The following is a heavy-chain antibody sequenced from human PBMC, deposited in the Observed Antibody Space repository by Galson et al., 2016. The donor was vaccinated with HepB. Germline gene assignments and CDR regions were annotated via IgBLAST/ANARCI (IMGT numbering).Heavy chain of an antibody. CDR1: GFSLRTSDVG. V-gene: IGHV2-5*02. CDR2: LYWDDDK. Sequence: PALVKPPQTLTLTCTFSGFSLRTSDVGVGWIRQPPGKALEWLTLLYWDDDKRYSPSLKTRLSITTDTSKNQVVLKMTNMDPPDTATYYCASFRISSWGPYYFDCWGQGILVAVSS. CDR3: ASFRISSWGPYYFDC. J-gene: IGHJ4*02. D-gene: IGHD6-13*01.